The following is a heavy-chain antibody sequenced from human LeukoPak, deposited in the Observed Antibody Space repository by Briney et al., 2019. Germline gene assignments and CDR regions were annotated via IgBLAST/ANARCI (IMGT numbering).Heavy chain of an antibody. CDR2: IKQDGSEK. CDR3: ARALRFLEWLPSDV. D-gene: IGHD3-3*01. CDR1: GFTFSSYW. J-gene: IGHJ6*04. Sequence: GGSLRLSCAASGFTFSSYWMSWVRQAPGKGLEWVANIKQDGSEKYYVDSVKGRFTISRDNAKNSPYLQMNSLRAEDTAVYYCARALRFLEWLPSDVWGKGTTVTVSS. V-gene: IGHV3-7*01.